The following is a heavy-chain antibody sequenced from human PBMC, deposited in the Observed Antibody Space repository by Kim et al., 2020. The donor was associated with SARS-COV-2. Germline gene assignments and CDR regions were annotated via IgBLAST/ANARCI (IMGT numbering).Heavy chain of an antibody. V-gene: IGHV4-31*02. D-gene: IGHD4-17*01. CDR3: ARDYGGNSNYFNY. J-gene: IGHJ4*02. Sequence: YYNPSINSRVAISVDTSKNRLSLRLSSVTAADTALYFCARDYGGNSNYFNYWGQGTLLTVSS.